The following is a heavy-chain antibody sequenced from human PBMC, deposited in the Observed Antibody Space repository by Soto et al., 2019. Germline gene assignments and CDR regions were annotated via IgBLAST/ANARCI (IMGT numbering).Heavy chain of an antibody. V-gene: IGHV1-69*12. D-gene: IGHD2-21*02. Sequence: QVQLVQSGAEVKKPGSSVKVSCKASGGTFSSYAISWVRQAPGQGLEWMGGIIPIFGTANYAQKFQGRVTITADESTRTAYVELGSLRSEDTAVYYWARDRLVGRAYCGGDCYAVDYWGQGTLVTVSS. J-gene: IGHJ4*02. CDR3: ARDRLVGRAYCGGDCYAVDY. CDR2: IIPIFGTA. CDR1: GGTFSSYA.